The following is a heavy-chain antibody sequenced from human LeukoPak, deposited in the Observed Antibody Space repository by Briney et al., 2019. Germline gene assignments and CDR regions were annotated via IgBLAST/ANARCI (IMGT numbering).Heavy chain of an antibody. Sequence: GGSLRLSCAASGFTVSSNYMNWDRQAPEKGLEWVSVIYSGGFTYYADSVKDRFTISRDNSKNPLYLQMNSLRAEDTAVYYCAKKARVHLELGVPFDYWGQGTLVTVSS. CDR1: GFTVSSNY. CDR3: AKKARVHLELGVPFDY. J-gene: IGHJ4*02. D-gene: IGHD1-1*01. CDR2: IYSGGFT. V-gene: IGHV3-66*01.